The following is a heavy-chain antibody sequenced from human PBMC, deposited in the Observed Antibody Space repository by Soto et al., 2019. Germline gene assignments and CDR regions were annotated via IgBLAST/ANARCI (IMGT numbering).Heavy chain of an antibody. CDR1: GYTFTTYD. D-gene: IGHD1-20*01. Sequence: QVQLVQSGAEVKRPGASVKVSCEASGYTFTTYDINWVRQASGQGLEWMGCVNPSSGNTVYAQKFHGRVTMTRDTSISTAYMELSSLKYDETAIYYCARASMYIWNEHWGKGTLVTVSS. CDR2: VNPSSGNT. V-gene: IGHV1-8*01. J-gene: IGHJ4*02. CDR3: ARASMYIWNEH.